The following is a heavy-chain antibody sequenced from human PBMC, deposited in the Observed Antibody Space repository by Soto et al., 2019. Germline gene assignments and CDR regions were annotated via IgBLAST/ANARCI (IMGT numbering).Heavy chain of an antibody. D-gene: IGHD4-4*01. CDR3: TTGPDYSNHFEY. Sequence: VQLVESGGGLVKPGGSLRLSSAASGFTFNNAWMNWDRQAPGKGLEWVGRIRSKADGGTTDYAAPVKDRFTISRDDSKNTLHLQMNSLKTEDTAVYYCTTGPDYSNHFEYWGQGTLVTVSS. CDR1: GFTFNNAW. J-gene: IGHJ4*02. CDR2: IRSKADGGTT. V-gene: IGHV3-15*07.